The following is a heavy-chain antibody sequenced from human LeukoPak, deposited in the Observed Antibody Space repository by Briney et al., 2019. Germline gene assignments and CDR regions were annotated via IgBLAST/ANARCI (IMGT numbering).Heavy chain of an antibody. V-gene: IGHV1-8*01. CDR3: ARGRFGGV. D-gene: IGHD3-10*01. Sequence: ASVKVSCTASGYTFTSYDLHWERQATGQGLEWRGGINPISGNIGYAQKFQGRVTMTRNASIRTAYMELSRLRSEDTAVYFCARGRFGGVWGKRTTVPVSS. CDR1: GYTFTSYD. J-gene: IGHJ6*04. CDR2: INPISGNI.